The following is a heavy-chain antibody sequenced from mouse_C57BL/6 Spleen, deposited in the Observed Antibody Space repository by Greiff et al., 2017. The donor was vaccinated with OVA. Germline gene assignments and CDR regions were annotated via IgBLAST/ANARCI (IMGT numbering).Heavy chain of an antibody. CDR3: ARGENYYGSSPFAY. J-gene: IGHJ3*01. CDR1: GYTFTSYW. V-gene: IGHV1-59*01. CDR2: IDPSDSYT. D-gene: IGHD1-1*01. Sequence: QVQLQQPGAELVRPGTSVKLSCKASGYTFTSYWMHWVKQRPGQGLEWIGVIDPSDSYTNYNQKFKGKATLTVDTSSSTAYMQLSSLTSEDSAVYYCARGENYYGSSPFAYWGQGTLVTVSA.